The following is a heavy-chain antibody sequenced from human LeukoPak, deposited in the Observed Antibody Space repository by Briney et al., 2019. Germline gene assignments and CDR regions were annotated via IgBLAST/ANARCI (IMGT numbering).Heavy chain of an antibody. CDR2: IYYSGST. V-gene: IGHV4-59*01. CDR3: ARDDRADYGGNSDGMDV. D-gene: IGHD4-23*01. J-gene: IGHJ6*02. Sequence: SETLSLTCSVSGASISSFFWSWIREPPGKGLEWIGYIYYSGSTNYNPSLKSRVTISVDTSKNQFSLKLSSVTAADTAVYYCARDDRADYGGNSDGMDVWGQGTTVTVSS. CDR1: GASISSFF.